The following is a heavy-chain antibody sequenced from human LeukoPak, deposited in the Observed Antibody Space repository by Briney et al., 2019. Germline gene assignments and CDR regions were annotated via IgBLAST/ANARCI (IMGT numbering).Heavy chain of an antibody. D-gene: IGHD1-7*01. V-gene: IGHV1-8*01. CDR2: MNPNSGNT. J-gene: IGHJ4*02. Sequence: ASVKVSCTASGYTFTSYGINWVRQATGQGLEWMGWMNPNSGNTGYAQKFQGRVTMTRNTSISTAYMELSSLRSEDTAIYYCARGRHNWDYAAAFDHWGQGSLVTVSS. CDR3: ARGRHNWDYAAAFDH. CDR1: GYTFTSYG.